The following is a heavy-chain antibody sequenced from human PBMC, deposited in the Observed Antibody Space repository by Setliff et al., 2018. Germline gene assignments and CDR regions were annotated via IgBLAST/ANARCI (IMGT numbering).Heavy chain of an antibody. CDR3: ARESAYCSGYFDY. CDR2: IYYSGST. J-gene: IGHJ4*02. V-gene: IGHV4-39*07. CDR1: GGSISSSSYY. Sequence: PSETLSLTCTVSGGSISSSSYYWGWIRQPPGKGLAWIGSIYYSGSTYYNPSLKSRVTISVDTSKNQFSLKLSSVTAADTAVYYCARESAYCSGYFDYWGQGTLVTVSS. D-gene: IGHD2-15*01.